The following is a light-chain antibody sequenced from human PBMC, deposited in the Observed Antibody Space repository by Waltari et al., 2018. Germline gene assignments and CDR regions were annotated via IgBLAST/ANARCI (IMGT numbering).Light chain of an antibody. CDR3: QSYDGSGSWV. Sequence: FMLTQPHSVSESPGNTITISCTRISGSIASNFVQWYQQRPGSAPTTVIYEDHQRPSGVPDRFSGSFDRSSNSASLTISGLKTEDEAEYYCQSYDGSGSWVFGGGTKLTVL. CDR1: SGSIASNF. V-gene: IGLV6-57*04. J-gene: IGLJ3*02. CDR2: EDH.